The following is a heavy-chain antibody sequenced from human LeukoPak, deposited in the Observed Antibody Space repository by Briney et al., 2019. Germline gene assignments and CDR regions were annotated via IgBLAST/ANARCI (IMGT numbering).Heavy chain of an antibody. J-gene: IGHJ4*02. CDR1: GFRFDDYV. CDR3: AGGYYLY. Sequence: PGGSLRLSCVASGFRFDDYVMHWVRQVPGKGLEWVSGISWNSGNIGYGDSVKGQFTVSRDNAKNSLYLQMNNLRSDDTALYYCAGGYYLYWGQGTLVTVSP. D-gene: IGHD3-22*01. CDR2: ISWNSGNI. V-gene: IGHV3-9*01.